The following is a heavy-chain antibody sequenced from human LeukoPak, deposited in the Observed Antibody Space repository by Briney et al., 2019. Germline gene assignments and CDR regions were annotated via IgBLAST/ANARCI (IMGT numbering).Heavy chain of an antibody. CDR1: GFMFSSSV. D-gene: IGHD6-13*01. V-gene: IGHV3-33*03. CDR3: AKRPTPGYSSSWYIVH. CDR2: IWHDGTDI. Sequence: PGRSLRLSCAASGFMFSSSVMHWVRQAPGKGLEWVALIWHDGTDIYYTESVKGRFTISRDNSKNSLYLQMNSLRTEDTALYYCAKRPTPGYSSSWYIVHWGQGTLVTVSS. J-gene: IGHJ4*02.